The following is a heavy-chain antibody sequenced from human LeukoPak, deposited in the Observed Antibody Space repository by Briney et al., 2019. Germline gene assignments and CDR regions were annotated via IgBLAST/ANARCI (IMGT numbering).Heavy chain of an antibody. CDR2: ISAYNGNT. Sequence: ASVKVSCKASGYTFTSYGISWVRQAPGQGLEWMGWISAYNGNTNYAQKPQGRVTMTTDTSTSTAYMELRSLRSDDTAVYYCARDAYCSGGSCYYYFDYWGQGTLVTVSS. D-gene: IGHD2-15*01. CDR3: ARDAYCSGGSCYYYFDY. V-gene: IGHV1-18*01. CDR1: GYTFTSYG. J-gene: IGHJ4*02.